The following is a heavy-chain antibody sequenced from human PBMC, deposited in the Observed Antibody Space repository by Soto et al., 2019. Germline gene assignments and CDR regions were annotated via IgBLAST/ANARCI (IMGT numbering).Heavy chain of an antibody. CDR2: INPSGYYI. D-gene: IGHD1-26*01. J-gene: IGHJ5*02. Sequence: EMQLVESGGGLVRPGGSLRLSCAASGFTYSNHNMNWVRQAPGKGLEWVSCINPSGYYIYYADSVKGRFTTSRDNAANSVYLQMNSLRVEEKAVYYGVRSFGIRETYRNWFDPWGPGTLVTVSS. CDR3: VRSFGIRETYRNWFDP. CDR1: GFTYSNHN. V-gene: IGHV3-21*01.